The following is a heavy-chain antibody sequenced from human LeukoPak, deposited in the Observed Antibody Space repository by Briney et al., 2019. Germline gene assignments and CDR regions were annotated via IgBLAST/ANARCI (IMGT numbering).Heavy chain of an antibody. J-gene: IGHJ5*02. CDR1: AGSISSSGYY. CDR2: NYYSGST. V-gene: IGHV4-39*01. CDR3: ARHEYSGSYYGLSWFDP. D-gene: IGHD1-26*01. Sequence: SETLSLTCTVSAGSISSSGYYWRWIRQPPGKLLEWIASNYYSGSTYYHPSLKSRVTISVDTSKNQLSLKLSSLTAADTAVYYCARHEYSGSYYGLSWFDPWGQGTLVTVSS.